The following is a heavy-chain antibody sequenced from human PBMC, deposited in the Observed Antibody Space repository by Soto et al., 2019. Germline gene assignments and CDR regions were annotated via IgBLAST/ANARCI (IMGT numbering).Heavy chain of an antibody. CDR3: AVNWAYCSSTSCDY. CDR2: MNPSGGNT. Sequence: GASVKVSCKASGYTFTSYYMHWVRQAPGQGLEWMGIMNPSGGNTSYAQKFQGRVTMTRNTSISTAYMELSSLRSEDTAVYYCAVNWAYCSSTSCDYWGQGTLVTVSS. CDR1: GYTFTSYY. V-gene: IGHV1-46*01. D-gene: IGHD2-2*01. J-gene: IGHJ4*02.